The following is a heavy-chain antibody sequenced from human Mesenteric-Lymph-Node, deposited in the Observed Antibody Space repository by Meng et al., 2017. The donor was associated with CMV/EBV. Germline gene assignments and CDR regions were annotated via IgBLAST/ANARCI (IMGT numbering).Heavy chain of an antibody. Sequence: MGVSWIRQPPGKALEWLAHIFSNDEKSYSTSLKSRLTISKDTSKSQVVLTMTNMDPVDTATYYCARTPRAWELDREWAPEGLTSFFDYWGQGTLVTVSS. CDR3: ARTPRAWELDREWAPEGLTSFFDY. D-gene: IGHD1-26*01. J-gene: IGHJ4*02. V-gene: IGHV2-26*01. CDR2: IFSNDEK. CDR1: MG.